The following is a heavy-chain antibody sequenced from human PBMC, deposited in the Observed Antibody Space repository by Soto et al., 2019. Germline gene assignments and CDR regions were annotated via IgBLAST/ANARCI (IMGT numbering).Heavy chain of an antibody. CDR1: GGTIRSPDW. CDR2: IFQSGST. J-gene: IGHJ5*02. CDR3: ARVLGRYSSGWSWFDP. Sequence: SETLSLTSGVSGGTIRSPDWWTWVRQPPGKGLEWIGEIFQSGSTNFTPSLESRDIISADKPKNQFSLTLTSVTAADTAVYFYARVLGRYSSGWSWFDPWGQGILVTVSS. D-gene: IGHD6-19*01. V-gene: IGHV4-4*02.